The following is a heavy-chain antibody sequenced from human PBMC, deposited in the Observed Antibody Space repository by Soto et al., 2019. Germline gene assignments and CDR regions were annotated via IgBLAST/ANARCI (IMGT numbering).Heavy chain of an antibody. CDR1: GGSIETFY. CDR2: ISNSGST. CDR3: ARILRDSQGWYHHDF. Sequence: ASETLSLTCTVSGGSIETFYWSWIRQPPGKGLEWIGYISNSGSTSYNPSLESRVTVSVDTAKNEFSLKLNSVTAADTATYYCARILRDSQGWYHHDFWGQGTLVTVSS. V-gene: IGHV4-59*01. J-gene: IGHJ4*02. D-gene: IGHD6-19*01.